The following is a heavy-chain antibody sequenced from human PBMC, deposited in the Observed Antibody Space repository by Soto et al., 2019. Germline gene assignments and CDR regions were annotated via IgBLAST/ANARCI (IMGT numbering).Heavy chain of an antibody. D-gene: IGHD6-19*01. J-gene: IGHJ5*02. CDR2: IYYSGST. Sequence: SETLSLTCTVSGGSISSYYWSWIRQPPGKGLEWIGYIYYSGSTNYNPSLKSRVTISVDTSKNQFSLKLSSVTAADTAVSYCARGSSSGRGDWFDPWGQGTLVTVSS. CDR3: ARGSSSGRGDWFDP. CDR1: GGSISSYY. V-gene: IGHV4-59*01.